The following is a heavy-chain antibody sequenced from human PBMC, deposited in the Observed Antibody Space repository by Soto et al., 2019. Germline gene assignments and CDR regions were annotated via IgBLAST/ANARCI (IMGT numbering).Heavy chain of an antibody. D-gene: IGHD2-2*01. V-gene: IGHV3-23*01. CDR1: GFTFSSYA. CDR3: AKDRGVVVPAAIPMRSMDV. CDR2: ISGSGGST. Sequence: GESLKISCAASGFTFSSYAMSWVRQAPGKGLEWVSAISGSGGSTYYADSVKGRFTISRDNSKNTLYLQMNSLRAEDTAVYYCAKDRGVVVPAAIPMRSMDVWGQGTTVTVSS. J-gene: IGHJ6*02.